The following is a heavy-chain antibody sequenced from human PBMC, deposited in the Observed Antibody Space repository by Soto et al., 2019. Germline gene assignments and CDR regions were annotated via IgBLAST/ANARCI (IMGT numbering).Heavy chain of an antibody. CDR1: GGSISSYY. CDR2: IYYSGST. CDR3: ARTLYSYGPRFDY. D-gene: IGHD5-18*01. J-gene: IGHJ4*02. Sequence: SETLSLTCTVSGGSISSYYWSWIRQPPGKGLEWIGYIYYSGSTNYNPSLKSRVTISVDTSKNQFSLRLSSVTAADTAVYYCARTLYSYGPRFDYWGQGTLVTVSS. V-gene: IGHV4-59*01.